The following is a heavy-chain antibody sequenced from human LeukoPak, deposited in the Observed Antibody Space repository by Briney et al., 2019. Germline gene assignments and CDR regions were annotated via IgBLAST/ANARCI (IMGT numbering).Heavy chain of an antibody. J-gene: IGHJ3*02. Sequence: SETLSLTCTVSGYSISSGYYWGWIRQPPWKGLEWIGSIYHSGSTYYNPSLKSRVTISVDTSKNQFSLKLGSVTAADTAVYYCARGGQEIVVVITTKDAFDIWGQGTMVTVSS. D-gene: IGHD3-22*01. V-gene: IGHV4-38-2*02. CDR3: ARGGQEIVVVITTKDAFDI. CDR1: GYSISSGYY. CDR2: IYHSGST.